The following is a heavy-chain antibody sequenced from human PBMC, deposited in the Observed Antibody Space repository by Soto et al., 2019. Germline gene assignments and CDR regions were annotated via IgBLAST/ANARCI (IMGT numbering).Heavy chain of an antibody. J-gene: IGHJ4*02. CDR2: IYYSGST. Sequence: PSETLSLTCTVSGGSISSYYWSWIRQPPGKGLEWIGYIYYSGSTNYNPSLKSRVTISVDTSKNQFSLKLSSVTAADTAVYYCAGEAYCGGDCYDQYWGQGTLVTVSS. D-gene: IGHD2-21*01. V-gene: IGHV4-59*01. CDR3: AGEAYCGGDCYDQY. CDR1: GGSISSYY.